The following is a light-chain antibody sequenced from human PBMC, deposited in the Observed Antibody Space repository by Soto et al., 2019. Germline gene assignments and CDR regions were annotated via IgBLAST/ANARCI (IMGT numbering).Light chain of an antibody. CDR3: HQYNDWPSIT. CDR1: QSVASH. J-gene: IGKJ5*01. V-gene: IGKV3-15*01. CDR2: GAS. Sequence: EIVMTQSPATLSVSPGESATLSCRASQSVASHLAWYQQKPGQAPRLLIFGASVRATGIPARFRGSGSGTDLVLTIDSLQSEDFAVYYCHQYNDWPSITFGQGTGLEI.